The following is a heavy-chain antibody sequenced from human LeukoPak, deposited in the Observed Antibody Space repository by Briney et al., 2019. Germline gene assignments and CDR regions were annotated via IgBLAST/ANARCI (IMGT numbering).Heavy chain of an antibody. Sequence: GGSLRLSCAASGFTFSSYWMHWVRQAPGKGPVWVARTNRDGSSTAYADSVKGRFTVSKDNAKNTLYLLMNSLRAEDTAVYYCARDSVEWYIFDYWGQGTLVTVSS. D-gene: IGHD3-3*01. V-gene: IGHV3-74*01. CDR3: ARDSVEWYIFDY. CDR2: TNRDGSST. J-gene: IGHJ4*02. CDR1: GFTFSSYW.